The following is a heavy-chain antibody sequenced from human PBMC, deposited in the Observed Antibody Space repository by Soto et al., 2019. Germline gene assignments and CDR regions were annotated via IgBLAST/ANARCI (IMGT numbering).Heavy chain of an antibody. Sequence: PSETLSLTFSVSGGSISSRSYSWGWIRQPPGEGLEWIGTFYYSENTYYNPSLKSRVSISVDTSKNQFSLKVSSVTAADTAVYYCARHNGPLYVGYYYDMDVWGQGTTVT. CDR2: FYYSENT. V-gene: IGHV4-39*01. D-gene: IGHD3-16*01. CDR1: GGSISSRSYS. CDR3: ARHNGPLYVGYYYDMDV. J-gene: IGHJ6*02.